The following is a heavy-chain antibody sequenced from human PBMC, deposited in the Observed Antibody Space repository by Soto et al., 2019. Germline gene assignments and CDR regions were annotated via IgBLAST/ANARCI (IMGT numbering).Heavy chain of an antibody. V-gene: IGHV1-2*02. D-gene: IGHD3-10*01. CDR1: GYPFTTYY. CDR2: IDPRSGGT. J-gene: IGHJ4*02. Sequence: HVQLVQSGTEVKKPGAPVRVSCMVSGYPFTTYYIHWVRQAPGQGLEWMGWIDPRSGGTVYEQKFQGRGTMTRDTSISTVYMDLSGLTSDDTALYYCATDDYGIFPYWGQGSLVTVSS. CDR3: ATDDYGIFPY.